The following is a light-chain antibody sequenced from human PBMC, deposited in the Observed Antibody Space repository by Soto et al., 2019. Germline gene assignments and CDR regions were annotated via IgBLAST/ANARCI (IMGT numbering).Light chain of an antibody. CDR1: QSVSSY. CDR3: QQYGNSPQIT. Sequence: IVLTQSPATLSLSPGERATLSCGSSQSVSSYGAWYQQKPGLAPRLVTYDSSIRATGIPDRFSGSGSGTDFTLTISRLEPEDFAVYFCQQYGNSPQITFGQGTLLDFK. J-gene: IGKJ5*01. CDR2: DSS. V-gene: IGKV3D-20*01.